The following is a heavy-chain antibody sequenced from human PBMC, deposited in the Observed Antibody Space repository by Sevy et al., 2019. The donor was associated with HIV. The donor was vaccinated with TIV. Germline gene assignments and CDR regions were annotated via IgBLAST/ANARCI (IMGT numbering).Heavy chain of an antibody. J-gene: IGHJ6*02. D-gene: IGHD5-12*01. CDR1: GFTFSSYN. CDR3: AREGGYTDQGMDV. Sequence: GGSLRLSCSASGFTFSSYNMNWVRQAPGKGLEWLLFIDSSSFNIYYADSVKGRFTVSRDNAKNSLYVQMNSLRGEDTAIYYCAREGGYTDQGMDVWGQGTTVTVSS. V-gene: IGHV3-48*01. CDR2: IDSSSFNI.